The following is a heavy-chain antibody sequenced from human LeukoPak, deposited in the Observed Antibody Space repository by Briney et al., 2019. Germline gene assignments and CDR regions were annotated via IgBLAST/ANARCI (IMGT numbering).Heavy chain of an antibody. Sequence: SETLSLTCTVSGGSISSSSYYWGWIRQPPGKGLEWIGSIYYSGSTYYNPSLKSRVTISVDTSKNQFSLKLSSVTAADTAVYYCAREATFRQADAFDIWGQGTMVTVSS. CDR3: AREATFRQADAFDI. CDR1: GGSISSSSYY. V-gene: IGHV4-39*07. J-gene: IGHJ3*02. CDR2: IYYSGST.